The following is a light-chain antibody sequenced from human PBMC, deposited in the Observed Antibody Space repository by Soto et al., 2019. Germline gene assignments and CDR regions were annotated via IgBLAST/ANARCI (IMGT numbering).Light chain of an antibody. CDR2: DAS. Sequence: EIVLTQSPATLSLSPGEGATLSCRASRSVSTYLAWYQQKPGQAPRLLIYDASNRATGIPARFSGSGSGTDFTLTISSLEPEDFAVYYCQHRSNWPLTFGGGTKVEIK. J-gene: IGKJ4*01. V-gene: IGKV3-11*01. CDR1: RSVSTY. CDR3: QHRSNWPLT.